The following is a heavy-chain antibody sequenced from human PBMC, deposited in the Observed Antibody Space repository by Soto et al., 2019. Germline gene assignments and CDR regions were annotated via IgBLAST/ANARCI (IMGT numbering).Heavy chain of an antibody. CDR1: GFTVSSNY. J-gene: IGHJ6*02. CDR3: ARGWATVKNYYYYGMDV. V-gene: IGHV3-53*01. D-gene: IGHD4-4*01. CDR2: IYSGGST. Sequence: GGSLRLSCAASGFTVSSNYMSWVRQAPGKGLEWVSVIYSGGSTYYADSVKGRFTISRDNSKNTLYLQMNSLRAEDTAVYYCARGWATVKNYYYYGMDVWGQGTTVTVSS.